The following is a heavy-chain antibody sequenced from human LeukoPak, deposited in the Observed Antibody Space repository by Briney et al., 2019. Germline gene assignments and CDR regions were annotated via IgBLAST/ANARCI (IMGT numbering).Heavy chain of an antibody. CDR2: IYYSGST. D-gene: IGHD3-22*01. CDR3: ARRVYYDSSGYYWDAFDI. Sequence: SETLSLTCTVSGGSISSYYWSWIRQPPGKGLEWIGYIYYSGSTNYNPSLKSRVTISVDTSKNQFSLKLSSVTAADTTVYYCARRVYYDSSGYYWDAFDIWGQGTMVTVSS. J-gene: IGHJ3*02. V-gene: IGHV4-59*08. CDR1: GGSISSYY.